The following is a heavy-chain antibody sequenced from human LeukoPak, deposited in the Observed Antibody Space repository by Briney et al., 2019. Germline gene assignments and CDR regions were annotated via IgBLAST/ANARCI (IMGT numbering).Heavy chain of an antibody. CDR3: AKDSRAWELLTEFDY. D-gene: IGHD1-26*01. CDR2: IGGRGGST. Sequence: PGGSLRLSCAASGFTFSDYAMAWVRQAPGKGLEWVSAIGGRGGSTYYADSVKGRFTISRDNSKNALYLQMNSLRAEDTAVYYCAKDSRAWELLTEFDYWGQGTLVTVSS. J-gene: IGHJ4*02. CDR1: GFTFSDYA. V-gene: IGHV3-23*01.